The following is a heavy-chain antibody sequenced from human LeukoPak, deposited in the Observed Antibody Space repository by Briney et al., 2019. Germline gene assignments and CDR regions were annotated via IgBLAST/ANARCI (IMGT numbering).Heavy chain of an antibody. J-gene: IGHJ3*02. CDR3: ARRSGRNKGADRDDAFDI. CDR2: ISYDGSNK. CDR1: GFTFSSYT. D-gene: IGHD1-26*01. Sequence: PGGSLRLSCAASGFTFSSYTFHWVRQAPGKGLEWVAVISYDGSNKYYADSVKGRFTISRDNAKNSLYLQMNSLRAEDTAVYYCARRSGRNKGADRDDAFDIWGQGTMVTVSS. V-gene: IGHV3-30-3*01.